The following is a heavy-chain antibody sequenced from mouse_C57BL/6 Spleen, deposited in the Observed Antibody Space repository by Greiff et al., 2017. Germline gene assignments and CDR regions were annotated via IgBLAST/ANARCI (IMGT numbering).Heavy chain of an antibody. CDR2: IYPSDSET. CDR3: ARAPYFDY. J-gene: IGHJ2*01. CDR1: GYTFTSYW. Sequence: QVHVKQPGAELVRPGSSVKLSCKASGYTFTSYWMDWVKQRPGQGLEWIGNIYPSDSETHYNQKFKDKATLTVDKSSSTAYMQLSSLTSEDSAVYYCARAPYFDYWGQGTTLTVSS. V-gene: IGHV1-61*01.